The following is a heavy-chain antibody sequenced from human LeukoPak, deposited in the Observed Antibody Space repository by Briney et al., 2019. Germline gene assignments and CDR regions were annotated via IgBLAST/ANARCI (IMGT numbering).Heavy chain of an antibody. Sequence: ASVKVSCKASGYTFTSYGISWVRQAPGQGLEWMGWISAYSGNTNYAQKLQGRVTMTTDTSTSTAYMELRSPRSDDTAVYYCARDPSVDTAIGFDYWGQGTLVTVSS. J-gene: IGHJ4*02. D-gene: IGHD5-18*01. CDR3: ARDPSVDTAIGFDY. CDR2: ISAYSGNT. V-gene: IGHV1-18*04. CDR1: GYTFTSYG.